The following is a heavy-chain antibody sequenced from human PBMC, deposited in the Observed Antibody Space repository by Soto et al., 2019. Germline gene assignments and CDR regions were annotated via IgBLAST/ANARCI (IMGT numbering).Heavy chain of an antibody. CDR1: GFTFSRYG. Sequence: QVQLVESGGGVVQPGRSLRLSCAASGFTFSRYGMHWVRQAPGKGLEWVAVIWGDGSIQKYAESVKGRFTIFRDNPKNTLFLQMNSLRVEDTAVYYCGRGPWEPPSCAMDVWGQGTTVIVSS. CDR2: IWGDGSIQ. D-gene: IGHD1-26*01. V-gene: IGHV3-33*01. CDR3: GRGPWEPPSCAMDV. J-gene: IGHJ6*02.